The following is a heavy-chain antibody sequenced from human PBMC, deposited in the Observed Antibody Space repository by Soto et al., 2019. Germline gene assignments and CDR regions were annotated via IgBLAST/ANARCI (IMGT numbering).Heavy chain of an antibody. V-gene: IGHV1-3*01. J-gene: IGHJ6*02. CDR3: ARDRLRGCSGGSCYLDYYYGMDV. CDR1: GYTFTTYA. CDR2: INAANGNT. Sequence: GASVKVSCKASGYTFTTYAMHWVRQAPGQRLEWMGWINAANGNTKYSQKFQGRVTMTRDTSASTAYMELSRLRSDDTAVYNCARDRLRGCSGGSCYLDYYYGMDVWGQGTTVTVSS. D-gene: IGHD2-15*01.